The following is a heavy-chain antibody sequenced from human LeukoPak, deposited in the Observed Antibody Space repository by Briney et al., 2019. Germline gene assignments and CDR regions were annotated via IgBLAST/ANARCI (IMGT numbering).Heavy chain of an antibody. CDR1: GYSISSSNW. J-gene: IGHJ6*02. Sequence: PSDTLSLTCAVSGYSISSSNWWGWIRQPPGKGLEWIGYIYYSGSTYYNPSLKSRVAMSVDTSKSQFSLKLTSVTAADTAVYFCARTAVHSPYYGMDVWGQGTTVIVSS. D-gene: IGHD2-21*02. CDR3: ARTAVHSPYYGMDV. CDR2: IYYSGST. V-gene: IGHV4-28*01.